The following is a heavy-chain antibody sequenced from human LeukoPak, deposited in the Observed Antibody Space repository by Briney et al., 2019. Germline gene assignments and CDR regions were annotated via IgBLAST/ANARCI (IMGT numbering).Heavy chain of an antibody. D-gene: IGHD2-21*02. CDR1: GGSISSSSYS. CDR3: APGVVTAFNAFDI. J-gene: IGHJ3*02. Sequence: SETLSLTCTVSGGSISSSSYSWGWIRQPPGKGREGMGSIYYSGSTYYNPSLKSRVTISVDTSKNHFSLKLSSVTAADTAVYYCAPGVVTAFNAFDIWGQGTMVTVSS. V-gene: IGHV4-39*02. CDR2: IYYSGST.